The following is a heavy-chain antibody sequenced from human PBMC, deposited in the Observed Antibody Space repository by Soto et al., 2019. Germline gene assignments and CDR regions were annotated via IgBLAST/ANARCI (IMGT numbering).Heavy chain of an antibody. CDR3: AKSGPYYYGSGSYYQKGLGYYYGMDV. Sequence: PGGSLRLSCAASGFTFSSYAMSWVRQAPGKGLEWVSAISGSGGSTYYADSVKGRFTISRDNSKNTLYLQMNSLRAEDTAVYYCAKSGPYYYGSGSYYQKGLGYYYGMDVWGQGTTVTVSS. V-gene: IGHV3-23*01. D-gene: IGHD3-10*01. CDR2: ISGSGGST. CDR1: GFTFSSYA. J-gene: IGHJ6*02.